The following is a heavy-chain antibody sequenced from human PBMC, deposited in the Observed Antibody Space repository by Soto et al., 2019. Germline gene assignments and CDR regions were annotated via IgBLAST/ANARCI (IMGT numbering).Heavy chain of an antibody. Sequence: EVQLVQSGAEVRKPGESLKISCKGSGYSFTSYWIGWVRQMPGRGLGYMGIIYPGDSRTRYSPSFQGQVTISADKSISTAYLQCSSLEASDTAMYYCATMTTMTKSDAFDIWGQGTMVTVSS. CDR3: ATMTTMTKSDAFDI. CDR1: GYSFTSYW. D-gene: IGHD4-17*01. CDR2: IYPGDSRT. V-gene: IGHV5-51*03. J-gene: IGHJ3*02.